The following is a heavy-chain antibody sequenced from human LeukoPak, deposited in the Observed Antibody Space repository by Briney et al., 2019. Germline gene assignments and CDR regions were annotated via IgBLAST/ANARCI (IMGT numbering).Heavy chain of an antibody. Sequence: SSGGYYWSWVRPAPAKGLEWVSGISWNSGSIGYADSVKGRFTISRDNAKNSLYLQMNSLRAEDMALYYCAKSSDSSGYPFDYWGQGTLVTVSS. D-gene: IGHD3-22*01. J-gene: IGHJ4*02. CDR1: SSGGYY. V-gene: IGHV3-9*03. CDR3: AKSSDSSGYPFDY. CDR2: ISWNSGSI.